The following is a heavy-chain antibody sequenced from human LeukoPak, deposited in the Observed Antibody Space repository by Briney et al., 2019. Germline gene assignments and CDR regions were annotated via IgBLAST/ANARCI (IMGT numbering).Heavy chain of an antibody. V-gene: IGHV4-59*08. J-gene: IGHJ6*02. CDR1: GGSISSYY. CDR3: ASYPTAHTAAAGYYYYYGMDV. D-gene: IGHD6-13*01. Sequence: PSETLSLTCTVSGGSISSYYWSWIRQPPGKGLEWIGYIYYSGSTNYNPSLKSRVTISVDTSKNQFSLKLSSVTAADTAVYYCASYPTAHTAAAGYYYYYGMDVWGQGTTVTVSS. CDR2: IYYSGST.